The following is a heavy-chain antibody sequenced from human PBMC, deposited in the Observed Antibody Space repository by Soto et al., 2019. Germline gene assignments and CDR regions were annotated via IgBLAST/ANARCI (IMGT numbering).Heavy chain of an antibody. J-gene: IGHJ3*01. V-gene: IGHV3-21*01. D-gene: IGHD4-17*01. CDR3: ARGGLYGELPGWTGNAFDL. CDR1: GFAFSSYN. CDR2: ISPTGTFM. Sequence: VQLVESGGGLVKPGGSLRLSCAASGFAFSSYNMHWVRQAPGKGLEWVSSISPTGTFMHSADSLKDRFSISRDNAENSLLLPMHSLRAGDTAVYYCARGGLYGELPGWTGNAFDLWGQGTMVTLSS.